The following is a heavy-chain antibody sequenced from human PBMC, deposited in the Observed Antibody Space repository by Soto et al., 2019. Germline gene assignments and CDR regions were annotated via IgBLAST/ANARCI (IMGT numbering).Heavy chain of an antibody. CDR2: IYYSGST. J-gene: IGHJ5*02. D-gene: IGHD2-2*01. CDR1: GGSVSSGSYY. CDR3: ARGLTDIVLVPAANNWFDP. Sequence: QVQLQESGPGLVKPSETLSLTCTVSGGSVSSGSYYWSWIRQPPGKGLEWIGYIYYSGSTNYNPSLKSRVTISVDTSKNQSSLKLSSVTAADTAVYYCARGLTDIVLVPAANNWFDPWGQGTLVTVSS. V-gene: IGHV4-61*01.